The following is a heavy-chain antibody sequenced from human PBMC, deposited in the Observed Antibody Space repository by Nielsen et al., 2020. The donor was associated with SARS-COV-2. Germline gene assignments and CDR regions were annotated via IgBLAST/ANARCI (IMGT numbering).Heavy chain of an antibody. V-gene: IGHV3-21*04. CDR3: VRSACSGNGCYLRYDWFDS. J-gene: IGHJ5*01. CDR2: INKDSSYI. CDR1: GFTFNAHA. D-gene: IGHD2-15*01. Sequence: GGSLRLSCAASGFTFNAHAMNWVRQAPGKGLEWVSSINKDSSYIYYAVSARGRFTISRDNAKNSLYLQMDSLTADDTAVYYCVRSACSGNGCYLRYDWFDSWGQGTLVTVSS.